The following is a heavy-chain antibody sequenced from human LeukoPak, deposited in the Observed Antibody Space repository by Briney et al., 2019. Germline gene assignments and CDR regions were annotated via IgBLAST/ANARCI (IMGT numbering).Heavy chain of an antibody. D-gene: IGHD6-13*01. J-gene: IGHJ4*02. CDR2: ISDSGGST. CDR3: ARRQYRSSWYYFDY. Sequence: GGSLRLSCAVSGITLNNYGMTWVRQAPGKGLEWVAGISDSGGSTNYADSVKGRFTISRDNAKNTLYLQMNSLRAEDTAVYYCARRQYRSSWYYFDYWGQGTLVTVSS. V-gene: IGHV3-23*01. CDR1: GITLNNYG.